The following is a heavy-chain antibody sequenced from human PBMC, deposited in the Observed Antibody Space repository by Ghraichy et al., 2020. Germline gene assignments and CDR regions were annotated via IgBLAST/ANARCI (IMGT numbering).Heavy chain of an antibody. CDR2: ISSTGNYI. J-gene: IGHJ4*02. CDR3: ARDDNGDYFFDY. Sequence: GSLRLSCAASGFTFSAYSMNWVRLAPGKRLEWVSSISSTGNYIYYADSLKGRFTISRDNAKNSLYLQMNSLRAEDTAVYYCARDDNGDYFFDYWGQGTLVTVSS. V-gene: IGHV3-21*01. D-gene: IGHD4-17*01. CDR1: GFTFSAYS.